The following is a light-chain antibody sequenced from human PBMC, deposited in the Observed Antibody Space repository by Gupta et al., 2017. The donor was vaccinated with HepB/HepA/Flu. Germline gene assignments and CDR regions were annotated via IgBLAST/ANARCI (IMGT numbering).Light chain of an antibody. V-gene: IGKV3-11*01. CDR3: QQRSNWPPLT. CDR2: DAS. CDR1: QSVSSY. Sequence: EIVLTQSPATLSLSPGERATLSCRASQSVSSYLAWYRQKPGQAPRLLIYDASNRATGIPARFSGRGSGTDFTLTISSLEPEDFAVYYCQQRSNWPPLTFGGGTKVEIK. J-gene: IGKJ4*01.